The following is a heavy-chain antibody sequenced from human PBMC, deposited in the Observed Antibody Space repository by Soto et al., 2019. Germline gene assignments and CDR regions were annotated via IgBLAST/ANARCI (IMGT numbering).Heavy chain of an antibody. CDR1: GYSFTSFD. D-gene: IGHD3-3*01. J-gene: IGHJ3*02. CDR2: ISAYNGNT. V-gene: IGHV1-18*01. CDR3: ARPASITIFGVVTPDAFDI. Sequence: ASVKVSCKSFGYSFTSFDVHWGRQASGQGLEWMGWISAYNGNTNYAQRLQGRVTMTTDTSTSTAYMELRSLRSDDTAVYYCARPASITIFGVVTPDAFDIWGQGAMVTVSS.